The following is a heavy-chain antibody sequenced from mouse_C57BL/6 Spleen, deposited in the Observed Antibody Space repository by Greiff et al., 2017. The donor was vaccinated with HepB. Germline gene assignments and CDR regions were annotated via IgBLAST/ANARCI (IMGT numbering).Heavy chain of an antibody. Sequence: ESGPGMVKPSQSLSLTCTVTGYSITSGYDWHWIRHFPGNKLEWMGYISYSGSTNYNPSLKSRISITHDTSKNHFFLKLNSVTTEDTATYYCARDNWAYFDYWGQGTTLTVSS. J-gene: IGHJ2*01. CDR1: GYSITSGYD. D-gene: IGHD4-1*02. CDR2: ISYSGST. CDR3: ARDNWAYFDY. V-gene: IGHV3-1*01.